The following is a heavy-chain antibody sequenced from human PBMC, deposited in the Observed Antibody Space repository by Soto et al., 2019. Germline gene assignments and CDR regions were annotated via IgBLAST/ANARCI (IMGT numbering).Heavy chain of an antibody. Sequence: SPTLSLTCTVSGGSISSHYWSWIRQPPGKGLEWIGYIYNSAGTKYKPSLDSRVTFSIDTSKNQFSLNLRFVTAVDTAVYYCARQDYSGFPDYWGQGMLVTVSS. CDR1: GGSISSHY. CDR2: IYNSAGT. D-gene: IGHD6-19*01. CDR3: ARQDYSGFPDY. V-gene: IGHV4-59*11. J-gene: IGHJ4*02.